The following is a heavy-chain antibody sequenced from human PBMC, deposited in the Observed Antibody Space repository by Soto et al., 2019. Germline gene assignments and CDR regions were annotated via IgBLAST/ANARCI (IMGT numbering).Heavy chain of an antibody. J-gene: IGHJ6*02. CDR1: GGSIISGGYY. CDR3: ARDRLEPNYGMDV. Sequence: PSETLSLTCTFSGGSIISGGYYCSWIRQHPVKGLEWIGYIYYSGSTYYNPSLKSRVTISLDTSKNQFSLKLSSVTAADTAVYYCARDRLEPNYGMDVWGQGTTVTVSS. CDR2: IYYSGST. V-gene: IGHV4-31*03. D-gene: IGHD1-1*01.